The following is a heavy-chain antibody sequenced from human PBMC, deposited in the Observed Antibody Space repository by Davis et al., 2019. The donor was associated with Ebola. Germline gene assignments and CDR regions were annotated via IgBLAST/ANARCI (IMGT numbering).Heavy chain of an antibody. J-gene: IGHJ4*02. D-gene: IGHD3-10*01. Sequence: SETLSLTCTVSGYSITNDHLWGWIRQPPGKGLEWIGSIHHSGTTYYNSSLRRRVTMSLDTSSNQFSLRVTSVTAADTAIYYCARAGMWFGALLWGQGTLVTVSS. CDR1: GYSITNDHL. CDR2: IHHSGTT. V-gene: IGHV4-38-2*02. CDR3: ARAGMWFGALL.